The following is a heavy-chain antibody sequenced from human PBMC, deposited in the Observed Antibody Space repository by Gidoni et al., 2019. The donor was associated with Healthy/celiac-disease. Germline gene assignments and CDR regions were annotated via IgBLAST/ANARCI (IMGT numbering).Heavy chain of an antibody. V-gene: IGHV3-30-3*01. CDR2: ISYDGSNK. D-gene: IGHD2-21*01. J-gene: IGHJ3*02. CDR1: GFTFSSYA. Sequence: QVQLVESGGGVVQPGRSLRLSCAASGFTFSSYAIHWVRQAPGKGLEWVAVISYDGSNKYYADSVKGRFTISRDNSKNTLYLQMNSLRAEDTAVYYCARDKSVASDAFDIWGQGTMVTVSS. CDR3: ARDKSVASDAFDI.